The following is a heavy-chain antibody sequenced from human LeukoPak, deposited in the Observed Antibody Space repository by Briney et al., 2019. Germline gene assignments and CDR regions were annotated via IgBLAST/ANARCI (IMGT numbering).Heavy chain of an antibody. CDR1: GFTVTGNY. Sequence: PGGSLRLPCAASGFTVTGNYMSWVRQAPGKGLEWVSVIYSGGSTYYADSVKGRFTISRDNSKNTLYLQMNSLRAEDTAVYYCARSPGVGEWLFPPYYWGQGTLVTVSS. V-gene: IGHV3-53*01. D-gene: IGHD3-3*01. CDR2: IYSGGST. CDR3: ARSPGVGEWLFPPYY. J-gene: IGHJ4*02.